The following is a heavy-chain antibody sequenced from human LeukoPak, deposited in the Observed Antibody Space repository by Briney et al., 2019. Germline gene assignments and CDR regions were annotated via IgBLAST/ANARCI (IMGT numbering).Heavy chain of an antibody. D-gene: IGHD3-16*01. CDR3: TRGAGWLIDF. V-gene: IGHV4-59*01. CDR1: DDSISDYY. Sequence: PSETLSLTCSVSDDSISDYYRGWIRQPPGKGLEWIGYFYNSGRSTYNPSLKSRVTISADTSKNHFSLKLNSVTTADTAVYYCTRGAGWLIDFWGQGILVTVSS. CDR2: FYNSGRS. J-gene: IGHJ4*02.